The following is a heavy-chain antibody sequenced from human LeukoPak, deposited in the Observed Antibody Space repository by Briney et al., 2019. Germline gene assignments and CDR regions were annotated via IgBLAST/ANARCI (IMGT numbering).Heavy chain of an antibody. CDR3: AREVRIVGATISDY. Sequence: ASVNVSCKASGYTFTSYDINWVRQATGQGLEWLGWMNLSSGNTGYGQKFQGRVTITRNTSISTAYMELSSLRSEDTAVYYCAREVRIVGATISDYWGQGTLVTVSS. D-gene: IGHD1-26*01. V-gene: IGHV1-8*03. CDR1: GYTFTSYD. CDR2: MNLSSGNT. J-gene: IGHJ4*02.